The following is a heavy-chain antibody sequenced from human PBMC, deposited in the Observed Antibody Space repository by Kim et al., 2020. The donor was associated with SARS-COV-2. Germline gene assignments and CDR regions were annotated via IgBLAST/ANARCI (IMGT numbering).Heavy chain of an antibody. CDR3: ARVHGDGFDY. Sequence: TIYSAASVKGRFTISRDNAKNSLYLQMNSLRAEDTAVYYCARVHGDGFDYWGQGTLVTVSS. CDR2: TI. J-gene: IGHJ4*02. V-gene: IGHV3-11*01. D-gene: IGHD4-17*01.